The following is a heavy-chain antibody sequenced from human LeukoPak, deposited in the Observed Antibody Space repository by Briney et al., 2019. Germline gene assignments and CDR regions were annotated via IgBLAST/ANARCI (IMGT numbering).Heavy chain of an antibody. CDR3: ARRRIVGSTDDAFDI. Sequence: GGSLRLSCAASGFTFSSYAMHWVRQAPGKGLEWAAVISSDGNTKYYADSVEGRFTISRDNSNNTLYLQMNTLGADDTAIYYCARRRIVGSTDDAFDIWGQGTMVALSS. CDR2: ISSDGNTK. J-gene: IGHJ3*02. CDR1: GFTFSSYA. V-gene: IGHV3-30-3*01. D-gene: IGHD1-26*01.